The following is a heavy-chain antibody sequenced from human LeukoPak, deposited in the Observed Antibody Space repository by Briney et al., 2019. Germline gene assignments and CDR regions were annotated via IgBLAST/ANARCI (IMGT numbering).Heavy chain of an antibody. CDR2: IYHSGST. Sequence: SETLSLTCTVSGYSISSGYYWGWIRQPPGKGLEWIGSIYHSGSTYYNPSLKSRVTISVDTSKNQFSLKLSSETAADTAVYYCAREPRWAGDLGGFDSWGQGPLVTVSS. CDR3: AREPRWAGDLGGFDS. D-gene: IGHD3-16*01. CDR1: GYSISSGYY. V-gene: IGHV4-38-2*02. J-gene: IGHJ4*02.